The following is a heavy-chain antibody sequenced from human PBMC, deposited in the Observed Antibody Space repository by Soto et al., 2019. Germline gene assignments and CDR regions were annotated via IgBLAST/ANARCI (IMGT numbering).Heavy chain of an antibody. D-gene: IGHD5-12*01. CDR3: ARHSRGWLQSTGWFDT. V-gene: IGHV4-59*08. CDR1: GGSISDYH. CDR2: IYDSTIT. Sequence: QVQLQESGPGLVKPSETLSLTCTVSGGSISDYHRSWIRQPPGKGLEWIGYIYDSTITNYNPSLKSRVTISIDTSETQFSLKLSSVTAADTAVYYCARHSRGWLQSTGWFDTWGQGTLVTVSS. J-gene: IGHJ5*02.